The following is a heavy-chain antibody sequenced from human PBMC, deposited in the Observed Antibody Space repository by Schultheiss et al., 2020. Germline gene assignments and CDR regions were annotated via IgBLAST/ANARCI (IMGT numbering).Heavy chain of an antibody. CDR1: GGSISSYY. J-gene: IGHJ6*02. CDR2: IYYSGST. V-gene: IGHV4-59*05. D-gene: IGHD6-6*01. CDR3: ARDHGIKQLGNYYYGMDV. Sequence: SETLSLTCTVSGGSISSYYWSWIRQPAGKGLEWIGRIYYSGSTYYNPSLKSRVTISVDTSKNQFSLKLSSVTAADTAVYYCARDHGIKQLGNYYYGMDVWGQGTTVNVSS.